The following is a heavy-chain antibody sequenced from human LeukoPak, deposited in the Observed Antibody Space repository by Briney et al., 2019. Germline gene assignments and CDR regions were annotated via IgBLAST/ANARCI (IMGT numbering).Heavy chain of an antibody. Sequence: ASVKISCKASGYTFTDYFIHWVRQAPGQGLEWMGWINPNSGGTNYAQKFQGRVTMTTDTSISTGYIELSRLRSDDTAVYYCARVSRLQGWFDPWGQATLVTVSS. CDR3: ARVSRLQGWFDP. J-gene: IGHJ5*02. V-gene: IGHV1-2*02. D-gene: IGHD2-15*01. CDR1: GYTFTDYF. CDR2: INPNSGGT.